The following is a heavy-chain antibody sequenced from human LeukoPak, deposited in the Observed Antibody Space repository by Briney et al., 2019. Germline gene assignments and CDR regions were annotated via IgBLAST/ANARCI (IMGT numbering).Heavy chain of an antibody. CDR1: GYTFTGYY. D-gene: IGHD2-15*01. Sequence: ASVKVSCKASGYTFTGYYMHWVRQAPGQGLEWMGWINPNCGGTNYAQKFQGRVTMTRDTSISTAYMELSRLRSDDTAVYYCARAAHIVVVVAAPFDPWGQGTLVTVSS. CDR3: ARAAHIVVVVAAPFDP. V-gene: IGHV1-2*02. J-gene: IGHJ5*02. CDR2: INPNCGGT.